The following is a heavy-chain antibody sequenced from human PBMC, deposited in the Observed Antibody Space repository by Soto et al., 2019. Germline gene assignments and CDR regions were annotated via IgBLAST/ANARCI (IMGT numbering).Heavy chain of an antibody. V-gene: IGHV3-13*05. CDR3: ARGADCRGGTCYSWYFDL. CDR1: EVTFNNYD. J-gene: IGHJ2*01. Sequence: GLLRDCYGVAEVTFNNYDVHWVRKYTGKGLEWVSTIGTAGDPYYLDSVKGRFTISREDATNFLYLQMHSLRAEDTAVYYCARGADCRGGTCYSWYFDLWGRGTLVTVSS. CDR2: IGTAGDP. D-gene: IGHD2-15*01.